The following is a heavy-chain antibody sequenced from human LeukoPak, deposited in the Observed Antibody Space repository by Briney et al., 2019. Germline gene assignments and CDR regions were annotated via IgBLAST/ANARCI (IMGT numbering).Heavy chain of an antibody. D-gene: IGHD6-13*01. J-gene: IGHJ4*02. V-gene: IGHV3-30*04. Sequence: GGSLRLSCTASGFTFTSYAMHWVRQAPGKGLEWMTVMSHDGRNKFYADSVKGRFTISRDNAKNSLYLQMNSLRAEDTAVYYCARWPYSSSPSYFDYWGQGTLVTVSS. CDR1: GFTFTSYA. CDR2: MSHDGRNK. CDR3: ARWPYSSSPSYFDY.